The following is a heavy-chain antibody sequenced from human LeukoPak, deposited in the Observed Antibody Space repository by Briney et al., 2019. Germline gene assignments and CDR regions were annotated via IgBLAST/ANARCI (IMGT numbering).Heavy chain of an antibody. J-gene: IGHJ4*02. CDR3: AKGSVGNADFAS. CDR1: GFTFSSYT. D-gene: IGHD6-25*01. CDR2: IIVSGTA. Sequence: GGSLRLSCAASGFTFSSYTMTWVRQAPGKGLEWVSRIIVSGTAYYADSVKGRFTISRDKSKDTVYLQMDSLRAEDTAVYYCAKGSVGNADFASWGQGTLVTVSS. V-gene: IGHV3-23*01.